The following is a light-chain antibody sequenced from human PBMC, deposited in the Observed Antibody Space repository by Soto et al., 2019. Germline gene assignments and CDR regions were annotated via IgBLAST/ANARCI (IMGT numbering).Light chain of an antibody. CDR1: QSVSSH. CDR3: QQYSVYWT. CDR2: DAS. Sequence: DIQMTQSPSSLSASVGDRVTLTCRASQSVSSHLDWYQQKPGKAPKLLIYDASSLERGVPSRFSGSGSGTEFTLTINSLQPDDFATYYCQQYSVYWTFGQGTKVDI. J-gene: IGKJ1*01. V-gene: IGKV1-5*01.